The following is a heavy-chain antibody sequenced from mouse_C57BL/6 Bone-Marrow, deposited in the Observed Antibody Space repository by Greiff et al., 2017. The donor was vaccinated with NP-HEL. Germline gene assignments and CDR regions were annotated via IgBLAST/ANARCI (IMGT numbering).Heavy chain of an antibody. Sequence: QVQLQQSGPGLVAPSQSLSITCTVSGFSLTSYAISWVRQPPGKGLEWLGVIWTGGGTNYNSAPKSRLSLSKDTSKSQVFLKMNRLQTDDTARDYGDRVLLRCYAMDDWGQGTSVTVSS. CDR2: IWTGGGT. V-gene: IGHV2-9-1*01. J-gene: IGHJ4*01. D-gene: IGHD1-1*01. CDR1: GFSLTSYA. CDR3: DRVLLRCYAMDD.